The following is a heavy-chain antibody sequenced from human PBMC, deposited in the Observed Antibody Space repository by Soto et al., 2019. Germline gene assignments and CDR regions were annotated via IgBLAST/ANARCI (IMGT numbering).Heavy chain of an antibody. CDR2: IYYSGST. J-gene: IGHJ6*03. CDR1: CGPLSRGAYY. D-gene: IGHD2-15*01. Sequence: PSETLSLPCTFSCGPLSRGAYYWSCLRQHPGKGREWIGYIYYSGSTYYNPSLKSRVTISVDTSKNQVSLKLSSVTAADTAVYYCARDRYPVLCSGGSCYYSYYMDVWGKGTMVT. V-gene: IGHV4-31*03. CDR3: ARDRYPVLCSGGSCYYSYYMDV.